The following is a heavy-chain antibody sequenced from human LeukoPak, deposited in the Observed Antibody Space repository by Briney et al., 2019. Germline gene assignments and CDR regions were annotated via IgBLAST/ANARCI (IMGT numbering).Heavy chain of an antibody. CDR1: GGSFSGYY. V-gene: IGHV4-34*01. CDR3: ARRIAYYYDSSGYRNYFDY. D-gene: IGHD3-22*01. J-gene: IGHJ4*02. CDR2: INHSGST. Sequence: SETLSLTCAVYGGSFSGYYWSWIRQPPGKGLEWIGEINHSGSTNYNPSLKSRVTISVDTSKNQFSLKLSFVTAADTAVYYCARRIAYYYDSSGYRNYFDYWGQGTLVTVSS.